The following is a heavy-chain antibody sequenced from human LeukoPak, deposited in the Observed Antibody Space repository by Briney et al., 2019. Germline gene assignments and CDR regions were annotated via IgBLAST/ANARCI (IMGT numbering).Heavy chain of an antibody. CDR3: ARYRGSYSGDY. V-gene: IGHV1-2*02. Sequence: VASVKVSCKASGYTFTGYFMHWVRQATGQGLEWMGWINPNSGDTNYAQKFQGRVTMTRDTSISTAYMELSRLRSDDTAVYYCARYRGSYSGDYWGQGTLVTVSS. J-gene: IGHJ4*02. CDR2: INPNSGDT. CDR1: GYTFTGYF. D-gene: IGHD1-26*01.